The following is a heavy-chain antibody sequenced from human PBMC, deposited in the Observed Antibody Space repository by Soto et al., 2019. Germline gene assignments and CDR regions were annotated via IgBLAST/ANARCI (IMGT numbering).Heavy chain of an antibody. CDR1: GGSISSGGYY. D-gene: IGHD6-13*01. Sequence: QVQLQESGPGLVKPSQTLSLTCTVSGGSISSGGYYWSWIRQHPGKGLEWIGYIYYSGSTYYNPSLKSRVTTSVDTSKNQFSLKLSSVTAADTAVYYCARGFGAAGTCWFDPWGQGTLVTVSS. CDR3: ARGFGAAGTCWFDP. J-gene: IGHJ5*02. V-gene: IGHV4-31*03. CDR2: IYYSGST.